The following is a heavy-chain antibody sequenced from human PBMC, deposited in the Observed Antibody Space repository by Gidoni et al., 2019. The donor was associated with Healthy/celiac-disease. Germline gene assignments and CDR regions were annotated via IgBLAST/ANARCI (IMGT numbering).Heavy chain of an antibody. Sequence: EVQLLESGGGLVQPGGSLRLPCTASGFTFSSYAMSWVRQAPGKGLEWVSAISGSGGSTYYADSVKGRFTISRDNSKNTLYLQMNSLRAEDTAVYYCAKHSSSSWYDGGCYFDYWGQGTLVTVSS. CDR3: AKHSSSSWYDGGCYFDY. D-gene: IGHD6-13*01. V-gene: IGHV3-23*01. CDR1: GFTFSSYA. J-gene: IGHJ4*02. CDR2: ISGSGGST.